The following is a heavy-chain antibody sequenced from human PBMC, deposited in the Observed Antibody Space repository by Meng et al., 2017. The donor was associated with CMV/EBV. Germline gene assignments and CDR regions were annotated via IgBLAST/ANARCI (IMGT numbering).Heavy chain of an antibody. CDR1: GFTFSSYA. Sequence: GESLKISCAASGFTFSSYAMSWVRQAPGKRLEWVSVIYSGGSSTYYADSVKGRFTISRDNSKNTLYLQMNSLRAEDTAVYYCAKDNPELDYWGQGTLVTVSS. CDR2: IYSGGSST. D-gene: IGHD1-14*01. V-gene: IGHV3-23*03. J-gene: IGHJ4*02. CDR3: AKDNPELDY.